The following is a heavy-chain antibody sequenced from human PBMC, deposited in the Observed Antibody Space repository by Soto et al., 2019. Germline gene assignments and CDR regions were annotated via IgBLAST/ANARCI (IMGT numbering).Heavy chain of an antibody. Sequence: QVQLQESGPGLVKPSETLSLTCTVSGGSINSYYWNWIRQPPGKGLEWIGYIYYSGSTNYNPSLKSRVTISVDTAKKHFCLKLSSVTAADTAVYSCVGYYYGMHVWGQGTTVTVSS. V-gene: IGHV4-59*08. CDR3: VGYYYGMHV. CDR2: IYYSGST. J-gene: IGHJ6*02. CDR1: GGSINSYY.